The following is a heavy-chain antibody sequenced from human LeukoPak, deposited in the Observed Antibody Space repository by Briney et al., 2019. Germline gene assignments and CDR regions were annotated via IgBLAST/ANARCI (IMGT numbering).Heavy chain of an antibody. CDR1: GFTFSSYS. Sequence: PGGSLRLSCAASGFTFSSYSMNWVRHAPGKGLEWVSSISSSSSYIYYADSVKGRFTISRDNAKNSLYLQMNSLRAEDTAVYYCARDLQQWLVAYDAFDIWGQGTMVTVSS. CDR3: ARDLQQWLVAYDAFDI. J-gene: IGHJ3*02. V-gene: IGHV3-21*01. D-gene: IGHD6-19*01. CDR2: ISSSSSYI.